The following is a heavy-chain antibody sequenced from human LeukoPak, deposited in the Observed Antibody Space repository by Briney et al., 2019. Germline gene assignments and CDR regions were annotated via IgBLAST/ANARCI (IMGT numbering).Heavy chain of an antibody. CDR3: ARNIVGATIVWLDV. V-gene: IGHV1-69*06. CDR2: IIPIFGTA. D-gene: IGHD1-26*01. J-gene: IGHJ6*04. Sequence: GASVKVSCKASGGTFSCYAISWVRQAPGQGLEWMGGIIPIFGTANYAQKFQGRVTITADKSTSTAYMELSSLRSEDTAVYYCARNIVGATIVWLDVWGKGTTVTVSS. CDR1: GGTFSCYA.